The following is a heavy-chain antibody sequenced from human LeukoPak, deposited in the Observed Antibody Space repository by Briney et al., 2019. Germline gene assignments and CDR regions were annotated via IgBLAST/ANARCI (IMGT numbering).Heavy chain of an antibody. CDR2: ISAYNGNT. CDR1: GYTFTSYG. V-gene: IGHV1-18*01. Sequence: ASVKVSCKASGYTFTSYGISWVRQAPAQGLEWVGWISAYNGNTNYAQKLQGRVTMTTDTSTSTAYMELRSLRSDDTAVYYCARDPPYYSSSGYGFDPWGQGTLVTVSS. D-gene: IGHD6-13*01. CDR3: ARDPPYYSSSGYGFDP. J-gene: IGHJ5*02.